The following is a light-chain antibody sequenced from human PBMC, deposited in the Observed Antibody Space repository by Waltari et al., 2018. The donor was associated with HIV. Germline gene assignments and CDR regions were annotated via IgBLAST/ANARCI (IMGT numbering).Light chain of an antibody. J-gene: IGLJ2*01. Sequence: QSALTQPASVSGSLGQSITISCTGTSSDVGGYNYVSCYHHHPGQAPKLMIYGVTNRPSGVSNRFSGSKSGNTASLTISGLQAEDESDYYCTSYTSSSTLVVFGGGTNLTVL. CDR1: SSDVGGYNY. CDR2: GVT. CDR3: TSYTSSSTLVV. V-gene: IGLV2-14*01.